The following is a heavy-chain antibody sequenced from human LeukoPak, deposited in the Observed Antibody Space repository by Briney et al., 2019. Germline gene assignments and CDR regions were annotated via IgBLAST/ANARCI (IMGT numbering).Heavy chain of an antibody. CDR3: ARHHVGDLVEPFDY. D-gene: IGHD4-17*01. CDR1: GYSFTNYW. V-gene: IGHV5-51*01. CDR2: IYPGDSDI. J-gene: IGHJ4*02. Sequence: GESLKISCKGSGYSFTNYWIGGVRQMPGKGLEWMGIIYPGDSDIRYSPSFQGQVTISPDQSLSTAYLRGSSLKAPDTAMYFCARHHVGDLVEPFDYWGQGTLVTVSS.